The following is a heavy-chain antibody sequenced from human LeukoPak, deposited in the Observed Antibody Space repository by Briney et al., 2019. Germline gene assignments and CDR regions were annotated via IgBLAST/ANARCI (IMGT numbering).Heavy chain of an antibody. D-gene: IGHD6-6*01. J-gene: IGHJ4*02. Sequence: GGSLRLSCAASGFTLRTLWMSWVRQAPGKGLEWVASINQGGGDTYYVESVKGRFTISRDNAMNSFSLQMNSLRAEDTAVYYCARLIGDRTIYDYWGQGTLVTVSS. CDR1: GFTLRTLW. V-gene: IGHV3-7*01. CDR2: INQGGGDT. CDR3: ARLIGDRTIYDY.